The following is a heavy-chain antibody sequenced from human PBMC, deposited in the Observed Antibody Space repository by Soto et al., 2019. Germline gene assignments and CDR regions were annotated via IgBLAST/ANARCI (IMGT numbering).Heavy chain of an antibody. D-gene: IGHD7-27*01. CDR2: IYYSGST. J-gene: IGHJ6*02. V-gene: IGHV4-31*03. CDR3: ASAGPGYYSYGMDV. Sequence: SEILSLTCTVSGGSISSGGYYWIWIRQHPGKGLEWIGYIYYSGSTYYNPSLKSRVTISVDTSKNQFSLKLSSVTAADTAVSYCASAGPGYYSYGMDVWGQGTTVTVSS. CDR1: GGSISSGGYY.